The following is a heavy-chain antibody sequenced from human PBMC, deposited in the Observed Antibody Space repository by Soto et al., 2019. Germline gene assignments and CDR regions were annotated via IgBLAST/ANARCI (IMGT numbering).Heavy chain of an antibody. CDR1: GYTFTSYY. CDR3: ARDYYDFWSGYSLDY. CDR2: INPSGGST. Sequence: GASVKVSCKASGYTFTSYYMHWVRQAPGQGLEWMGIINPSGGSTSYAQKFQGRVTMTRDTSTSTVYMELSSLRSEDTAVYYCARDYYDFWSGYSLDYWGQGTLVTVSS. V-gene: IGHV1-46*01. D-gene: IGHD3-3*01. J-gene: IGHJ4*02.